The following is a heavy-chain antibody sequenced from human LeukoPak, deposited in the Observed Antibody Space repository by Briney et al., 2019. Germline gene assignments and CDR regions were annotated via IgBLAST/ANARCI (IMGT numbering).Heavy chain of an antibody. J-gene: IGHJ3*02. CDR1: GYTFTNYA. CDR2: INTNTGNP. Sequence: ASVTVSCKASGYTFTNYAMNWVRQAPGQGLEWMGWINTNTGNPTYAQGFTGRFVFSLDTSVSTAYLQISSLKAEDTAMYYCARERRSSSPGEQQLVRAFDIWGQGTMVTVSS. V-gene: IGHV7-4-1*02. D-gene: IGHD6-13*01. CDR3: ARERRSSSPGEQQLVRAFDI.